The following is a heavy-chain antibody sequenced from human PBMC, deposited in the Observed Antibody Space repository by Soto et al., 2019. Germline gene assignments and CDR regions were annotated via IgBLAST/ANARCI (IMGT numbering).Heavy chain of an antibody. D-gene: IGHD4-17*01. CDR3: ARLPAVPYYMDV. Sequence: SETLSLTCTVSGDSISSGSYYWGWVRQPPEKGLEWVGTINYSGNTYYNPSLKSRVVLSMDTSKNQFSLKLNSVTAADTAVYYCARLPAVPYYMDVWGKGTTVT. CDR1: GDSISSGSYY. J-gene: IGHJ6*03. CDR2: INYSGNT. V-gene: IGHV4-39*01.